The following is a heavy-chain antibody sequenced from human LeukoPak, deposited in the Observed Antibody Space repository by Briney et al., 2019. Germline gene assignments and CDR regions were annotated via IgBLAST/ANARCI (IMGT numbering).Heavy chain of an antibody. CDR1: GYSSTSYN. V-gene: IGHV1-46*01. D-gene: IGHD3-22*01. CDR2: INPSGGST. J-gene: IGHJ4*02. Sequence: ASVKVSCKASGYSSTSYNMHWVRQAPGQGLEWMGMINPSGGSTSYTQKFQDRVTMTRDTSTSTVYMGLSSLRSEDTAVYYCARDDTSGPQVYWGQGTLVTVSS. CDR3: ARDDTSGPQVY.